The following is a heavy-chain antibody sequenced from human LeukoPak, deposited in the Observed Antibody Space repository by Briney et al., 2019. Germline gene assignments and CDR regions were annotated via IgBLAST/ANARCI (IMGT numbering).Heavy chain of an antibody. CDR2: IYPDDSDI. CDR3: ARERGGSGYDSGLDFDF. CDR1: GYSFSSYW. J-gene: IGHJ4*02. Sequence: GESLKISCKGSGYSFSSYWIGWVRQKPGKGLEWMGMIYPDDSDIRYSAPFQGQVTISADKSISTAYLQWSSLKASDTAMYYCARERGGSGYDSGLDFDFWGQGTLVTVSS. V-gene: IGHV5-51*01. D-gene: IGHD5-12*01.